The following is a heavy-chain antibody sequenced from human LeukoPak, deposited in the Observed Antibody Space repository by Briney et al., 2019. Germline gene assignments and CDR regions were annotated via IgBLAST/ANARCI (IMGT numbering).Heavy chain of an antibody. D-gene: IGHD2-2*01. J-gene: IGHJ4*02. Sequence: ASVKVSCKASGYTFTGYYMHWVRQAPGQGLEWMGWINPNSGGTNYAQKFQGRVTMTRDTSISTAYMELSRLRSDDTAVYYCAREYRYCSSTSCYYFDYWGQGTLVTVSS. CDR3: AREYRYCSSTSCYYFDY. CDR2: INPNSGGT. V-gene: IGHV1-2*02. CDR1: GYTFTGYY.